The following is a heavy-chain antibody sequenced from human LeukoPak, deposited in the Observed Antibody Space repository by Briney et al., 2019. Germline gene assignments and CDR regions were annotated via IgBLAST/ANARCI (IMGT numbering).Heavy chain of an antibody. CDR1: GGSFSGYY. J-gene: IGHJ6*03. CDR3: ARTTEYYYYMDV. V-gene: IGHV4-34*01. CDR2: INQSGST. Sequence: PSETLSLTCAVYGGSFSGYYWNWIRQSPGKGLEWIGEINQSGSTSYNPSLKSRVTISVDTSKNHFSLKVSSVTAADTAVYYCARTTEYYYYMDVWGKGTTVTISS. D-gene: IGHD1-14*01.